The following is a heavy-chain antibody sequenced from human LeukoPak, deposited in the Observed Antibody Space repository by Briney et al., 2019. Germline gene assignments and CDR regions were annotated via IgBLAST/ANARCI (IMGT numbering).Heavy chain of an antibody. CDR1: GFTFDDYA. CDR2: ISWNSGSI. Sequence: SLRLSCAASGFTFDDYAMHWVRQAPGKGLEWVSGISWNSGSIGYADSVKGRFTISRDNAKNSLYLQMNSLRAEDTALYYCARDVYYYYYYGMDVWGQGTTVTVSS. V-gene: IGHV3-9*01. CDR3: ARDVYYYYYYGMDV. J-gene: IGHJ6*02.